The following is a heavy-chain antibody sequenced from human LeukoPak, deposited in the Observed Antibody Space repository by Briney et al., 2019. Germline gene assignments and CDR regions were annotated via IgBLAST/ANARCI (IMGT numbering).Heavy chain of an antibody. J-gene: IGHJ6*03. Sequence: ASVKVSCKASGYTFTGYYMHWVRQAPGQGLEWMGWINPNSGGTNYAQKFQGRVTMTRDTSISTAYMELSRLRSEDTAVYYCASEPQNSLNYYYMDVWGKGTTVTVSS. CDR3: ASEPQNSLNYYYMDV. CDR2: INPNSGGT. D-gene: IGHD1/OR15-1a*01. CDR1: GYTFTGYY. V-gene: IGHV1-2*02.